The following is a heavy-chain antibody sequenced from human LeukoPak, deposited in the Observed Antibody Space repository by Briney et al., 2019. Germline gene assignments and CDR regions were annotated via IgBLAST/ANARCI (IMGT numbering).Heavy chain of an antibody. J-gene: IGHJ4*02. D-gene: IGHD3-10*01. CDR2: INPNSGDT. V-gene: IGHV1-2*02. Sequence: ASVKVSCKSSGYTFTGNYMHWVRQAPGQGLVWMGWINPNSGDTKYAQNFQGRVTMTRDTSITTTYMELSSLRSDDTAVYYCARDIPDSSSYFDYWGQGTLVTVSS. CDR1: GYTFTGNY. CDR3: ARDIPDSSSYFDY.